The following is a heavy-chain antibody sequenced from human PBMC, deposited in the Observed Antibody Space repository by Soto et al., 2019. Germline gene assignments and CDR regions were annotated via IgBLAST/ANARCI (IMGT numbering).Heavy chain of an antibody. Sequence: LRLSCAASGFTCSHYDMHRFPQAPGKGLARAAVISYDGSNKYYADSVKGRFTISRDNSKNTLYLQMNSLRAEDTAVYYCARDRVTYSGYGGGYYYYGMDVWGQGTTVTVSS. J-gene: IGHJ6*02. CDR1: GFTCSHYD. CDR2: ISYDGSNK. D-gene: IGHD5-12*01. CDR3: ARDRVTYSGYGGGYYYYGMDV. V-gene: IGHV3-30-3*01.